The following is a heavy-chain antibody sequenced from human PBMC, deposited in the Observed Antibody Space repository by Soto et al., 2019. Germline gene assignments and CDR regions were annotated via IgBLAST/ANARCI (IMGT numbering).Heavy chain of an antibody. Sequence: ASETLSLTCTVSGGSISSGGYYWSWIRQHPGKGLEWIGYIYYSGSTYYNPSLKSRVTISVDTSKNQFSLKLSSVTAADTAVYYCARDWRGYSYGYYYYYGMDVWGQGTTGTVS. CDR1: GGSISSGGYY. D-gene: IGHD5-18*01. V-gene: IGHV4-31*03. J-gene: IGHJ6*02. CDR2: IYYSGST. CDR3: ARDWRGYSYGYYYYYGMDV.